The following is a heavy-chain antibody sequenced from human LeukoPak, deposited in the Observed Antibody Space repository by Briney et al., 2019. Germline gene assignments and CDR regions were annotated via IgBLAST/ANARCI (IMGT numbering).Heavy chain of an antibody. CDR1: GGTFSSYA. D-gene: IGHD6-19*01. CDR2: IIPILGIA. Sequence: SVKVSCKASGGTFSSYAISWVRQAPGQGLEWMGRIIPILGIANYAQKFQGRVTITADKSTSTAYMELSSLRSEDTAVYYCATHARSSGWVNRFDPWGQGTLVTVSS. V-gene: IGHV1-69*04. CDR3: ATHARSSGWVNRFDP. J-gene: IGHJ5*02.